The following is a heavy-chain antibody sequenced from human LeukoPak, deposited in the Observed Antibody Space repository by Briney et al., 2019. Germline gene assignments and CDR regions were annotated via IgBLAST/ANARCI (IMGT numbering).Heavy chain of an antibody. Sequence: SETLSLTCTVSGGSISSSSYYWGWIRQPPGKELEWIGSIYYSGSTYYNPSLKSRVTMSVDTSKTQFSLKLSSVTAADTAVYYCARVRCSSTSCNDAFDIWGQGTMVTVSS. V-gene: IGHV4-39*07. CDR1: GGSISSSSYY. J-gene: IGHJ3*02. D-gene: IGHD2-2*01. CDR3: ARVRCSSTSCNDAFDI. CDR2: IYYSGST.